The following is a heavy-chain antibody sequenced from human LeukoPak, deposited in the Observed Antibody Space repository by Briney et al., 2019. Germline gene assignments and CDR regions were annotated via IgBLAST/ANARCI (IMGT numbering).Heavy chain of an antibody. CDR3: ARESMIAGSQH. CDR1: GGSISSGSYY. Sequence: SETLYLTCTVAGGSISSGSYYWSWIRQPAGKGLEWIGRIYTSGSTNYNRSLKRRVTISVDTSQNQYSLKLSSVTAADTAVYYCARESMIAGSQHWGQGTLVTVSS. J-gene: IGHJ1*01. CDR2: IYTSGST. V-gene: IGHV4-61*02. D-gene: IGHD3-22*01.